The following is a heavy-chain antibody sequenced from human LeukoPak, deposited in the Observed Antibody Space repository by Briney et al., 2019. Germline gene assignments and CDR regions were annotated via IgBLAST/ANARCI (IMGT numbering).Heavy chain of an antibody. CDR3: TRDPRIHSDKRGDY. J-gene: IGHJ4*02. D-gene: IGHD5-18*01. V-gene: IGHV3-53*01. CDR2: IYSGGST. CDR1: GFTVSSNY. Sequence: GGSLRLSCAASGFTVSSNYMSWVRQAPGKGPEWVSVIYSGGSTYYADSVKGRFNISRDSSKNTLYLQMNSLRAEDTAVYYCTRDPRIHSDKRGDYWGQGTLVIVSS.